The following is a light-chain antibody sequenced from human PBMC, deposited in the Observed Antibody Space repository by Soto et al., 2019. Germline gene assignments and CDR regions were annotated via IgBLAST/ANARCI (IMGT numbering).Light chain of an antibody. CDR3: MQALQTHT. V-gene: IGKV2-28*01. Sequence: DIVMTQSPLSLPVTPGEPVSISCRSSQSLLHSNGYNYLDWYLQKPGQSPQLLIYLGSNRASGVPDRFSGSGSGTDFTLKISRVEAEDVGVYYCMQALQTHTFGQGTKLEIK. J-gene: IGKJ2*01. CDR1: QSLLHSNGYNY. CDR2: LGS.